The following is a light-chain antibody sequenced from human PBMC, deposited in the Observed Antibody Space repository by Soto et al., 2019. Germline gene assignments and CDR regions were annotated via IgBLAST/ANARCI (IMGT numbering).Light chain of an antibody. CDR2: DVS. CDR3: QQYDKQPVT. CDR1: QDISNF. Sequence: DVQMTQSPSSLSASVGDRVTITCQASQDISNFLNWYHQAPGKAPQLLIYDVSNLQPGVASRFSGSGSGTDFTFTISTLQPEDIGTVYCQQYDKQPVTFGGGTKVEIK. V-gene: IGKV1-33*01. J-gene: IGKJ4*01.